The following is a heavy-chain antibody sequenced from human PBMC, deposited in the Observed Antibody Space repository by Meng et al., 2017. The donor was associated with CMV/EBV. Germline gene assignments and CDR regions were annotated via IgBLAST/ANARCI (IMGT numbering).Heavy chain of an antibody. V-gene: IGHV3-21*01. Sequence: EVQLVESGXXLVKPGGXLRLSCAASGFTFSSYSMNWVRQAPGKGLEWVSSISSSSSYIYYADSVKGRFTISRDNAKNSLYLQMNSLRAEDTAVYYCARDLGLRAPLDYWGQGTLVTVSS. J-gene: IGHJ4*02. CDR3: ARDLGLRAPLDY. CDR2: ISSSSSYI. D-gene: IGHD2-8*01. CDR1: GFTFSSYS.